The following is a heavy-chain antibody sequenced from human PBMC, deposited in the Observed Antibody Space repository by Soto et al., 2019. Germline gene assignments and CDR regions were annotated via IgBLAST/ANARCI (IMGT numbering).Heavy chain of an antibody. D-gene: IGHD2-15*01. CDR1: GYRFTSYG. CDR2: ISGYNGNT. CDR3: ASALFGGDYYYMDV. Sequence: QVQLVQSGTEVKKPGASVKVSCKASGYRFTSYGFSWVRQAPGQGLEWLGWISGYNGNTNYAQKVQGRVTRTTDRSTRTAFIELTSLRSDDTAVYYCASALFGGDYYYMDVWGKGTTVTVSS. V-gene: IGHV1-18*01. J-gene: IGHJ6*03.